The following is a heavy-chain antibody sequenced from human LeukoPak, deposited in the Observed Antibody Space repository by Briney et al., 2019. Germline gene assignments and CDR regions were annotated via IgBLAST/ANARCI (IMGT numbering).Heavy chain of an antibody. D-gene: IGHD3-3*01. CDR2: ISISSNYI. Sequence: GGSLRLSCAASGFTFSRYSMNWVRQAPGKGLEWVSSISISSNYIYYTDSVKGRFTVSRDNAKNSLYLQMNSLRAEDTAVYYCARGSRFGVVERDAFDIWGQGTMVTVSS. V-gene: IGHV3-21*01. J-gene: IGHJ3*02. CDR3: ARGSRFGVVERDAFDI. CDR1: GFTFSRYS.